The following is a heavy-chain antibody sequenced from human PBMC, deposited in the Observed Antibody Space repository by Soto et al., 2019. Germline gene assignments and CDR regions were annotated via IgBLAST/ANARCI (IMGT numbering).Heavy chain of an antibody. D-gene: IGHD3-10*01. CDR3: ARDRGVITYWYFDL. V-gene: IGHV3-30-3*01. CDR1: GFTFSSYA. CDR2: ISYDGSNK. J-gene: IGHJ2*01. Sequence: GGSLRLSCAASGFTFSSYAMHWVRQAPGKGLEWVAVISYDGSNKYYADSVKGRFTISRDNSKNTLYLQMNSLRAEDTAVYYCARDRGVITYWYFDLWGRGTLVTVSS.